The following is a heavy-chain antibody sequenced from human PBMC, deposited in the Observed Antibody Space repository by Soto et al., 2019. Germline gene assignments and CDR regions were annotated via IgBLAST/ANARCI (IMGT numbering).Heavy chain of an antibody. D-gene: IGHD2-2*01. J-gene: IGHJ5*02. CDR2: ISGSGGST. CDR1: GFTFSSYA. CDR3: AKLGGVVPAAIRGNWFDP. V-gene: IGHV3-23*01. Sequence: GGSLRLSCAASGFTFSSYAMSWVRQAPGKGLEWVSAISGSGGSTYYADSVKGRFTISRDNSKNTLYLQMNSLRAEDTAVYYCAKLGGVVPAAIRGNWFDPWGQGTLVTVSS.